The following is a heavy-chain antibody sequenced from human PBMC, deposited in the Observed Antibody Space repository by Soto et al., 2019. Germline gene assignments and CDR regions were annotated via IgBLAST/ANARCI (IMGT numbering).Heavy chain of an antibody. J-gene: IGHJ4*02. CDR3: ARDRDVVVTAMGLCDY. D-gene: IGHD2-21*02. Sequence: EVQLVESGGGLVKPGGSLRLSCAASGFTFGSYSMNWVRQAPGKGLEWVSSISSSSSYIYYADSVKGRFTISRDNAKNSLYLQMNSLRAEDTAVYYCARDRDVVVTAMGLCDYWGQGTLVTVSS. CDR1: GFTFGSYS. V-gene: IGHV3-21*01. CDR2: ISSSSSYI.